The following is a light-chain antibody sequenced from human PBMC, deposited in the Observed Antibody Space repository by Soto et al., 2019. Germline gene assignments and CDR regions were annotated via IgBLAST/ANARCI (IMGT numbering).Light chain of an antibody. V-gene: IGKV1-9*01. CDR1: LGISGY. J-gene: IGKJ4*01. Sequence: DIQLTQSPSFLSASVGDRVTMTCRASLGISGYLAWYQQNPGKVPRLLIYSASSLQSGVPSRFSGSGSGTEFTLTICSLQSEDFASYYCQQLDRYPFTFGGGTKVEI. CDR2: SAS. CDR3: QQLDRYPFT.